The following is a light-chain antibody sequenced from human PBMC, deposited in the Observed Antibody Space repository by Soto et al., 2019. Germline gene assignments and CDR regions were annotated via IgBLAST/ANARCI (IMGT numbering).Light chain of an antibody. J-gene: IGKJ1*01. CDR2: GAS. Sequence: EIVLTQSPGTLSLSPGERATLSCRASQSLSNSALAWYQQKPGQAPRLLIYGASSRATGIPDRFSGSGSGTDFTLTISRLEPEDSAVYYCQEHCATFGQGTKVDIK. CDR1: QSLSNSA. V-gene: IGKV3-20*01. CDR3: QEHCAT.